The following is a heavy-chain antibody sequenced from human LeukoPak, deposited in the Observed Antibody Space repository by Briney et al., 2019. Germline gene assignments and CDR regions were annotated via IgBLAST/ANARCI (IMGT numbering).Heavy chain of an antibody. CDR1: GFTFSSYG. V-gene: IGHV3-30*02. D-gene: IGHD2-21*01. Sequence: GRALRLSCAASGFTFSSYGMHWVRQAPGKGLEGVAFIRYDGSNKYYADSVKGRFTIARDNSKNSLYLQMNSLRAEDTAVYYCAKSRPFVGDYYYYYGMDVWGQGTTVTVSS. J-gene: IGHJ6*02. CDR3: AKSRPFVGDYYYYYGMDV. CDR2: IRYDGSNK.